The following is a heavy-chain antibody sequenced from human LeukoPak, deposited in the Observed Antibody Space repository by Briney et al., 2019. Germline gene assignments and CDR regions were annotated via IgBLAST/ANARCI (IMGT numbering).Heavy chain of an antibody. D-gene: IGHD3-10*01. CDR2: IYTGGDT. J-gene: IGHJ4*02. V-gene: IGHV3-66*01. Sequence: GGSLRLSCAASGFTVSSNYMSWVRQAPGKGLEWVSVIYTGGDTYYADSVKGSFTISRDNSKNTLYLQMSSLRAEDTAVYYCTKGLWAGVSAARDWGQGTLVTVSS. CDR1: GFTVSSNY. CDR3: TKGLWAGVSAARD.